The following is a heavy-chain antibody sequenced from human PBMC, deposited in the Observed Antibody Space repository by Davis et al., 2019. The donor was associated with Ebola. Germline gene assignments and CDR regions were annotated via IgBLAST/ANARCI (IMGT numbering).Heavy chain of an antibody. J-gene: IGHJ4*02. CDR3: ARGIPAAHFDY. V-gene: IGHV4-30-2*01. CDR1: GGSISRSVYP. D-gene: IGHD2-2*01. CDR2: IYHSGST. Sequence: PSESLSLTCAVSGGSISRSVYPWSWCRHPPGKSLEGIGYIYHSGSTYYNPSLKSRVTISVDRSKNQFSLKLSSVTAANTAVYYCARGIPAAHFDYWGQGTLVTFSS.